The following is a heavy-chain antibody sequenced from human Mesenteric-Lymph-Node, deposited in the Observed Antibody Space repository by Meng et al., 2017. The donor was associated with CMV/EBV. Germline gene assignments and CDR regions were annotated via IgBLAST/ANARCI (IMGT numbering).Heavy chain of an antibody. CDR1: GAVSGGSYY. CDR2: IYYSGST. CDR3: ARTFLLTTVTTLWFDP. D-gene: IGHD4-17*01. V-gene: IGHV4-61*01. Sequence: GAVSGGSYYWSWIRQAPGKGLEWSGYIYYSGSTNYNPSLKSRVTISVDTSKNQFSLKLSSVTAADTAVYYCARTFLLTTVTTLWFDPWGQGTLVTVSS. J-gene: IGHJ5*02.